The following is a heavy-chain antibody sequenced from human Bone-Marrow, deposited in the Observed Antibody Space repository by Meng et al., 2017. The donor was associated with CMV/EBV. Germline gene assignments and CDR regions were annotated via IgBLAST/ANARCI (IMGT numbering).Heavy chain of an antibody. Sequence: SETLSLTCAISGDSVSSNSAAWNWIRQSPSRGLEWLGRTYYRSKWYNDYAVSVKSRITINPDTSKNQFSLQLNSVTPEDTAVYYCARDLYYYDSSGYYHPTLDYWGQGTLVIVSS. V-gene: IGHV6-1*01. D-gene: IGHD3-22*01. J-gene: IGHJ4*02. CDR3: ARDLYYYDSSGYYHPTLDY. CDR1: GDSVSSNSAA. CDR2: TYYRSKWYN.